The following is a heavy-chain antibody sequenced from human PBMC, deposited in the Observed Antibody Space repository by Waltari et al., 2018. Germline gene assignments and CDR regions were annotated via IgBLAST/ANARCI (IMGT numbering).Heavy chain of an antibody. CDR3: ARLGGLPGVLNWFDP. J-gene: IGHJ5*02. D-gene: IGHD3-10*01. CDR1: GYSFTSYW. V-gene: IGHV5-51*01. Sequence: EVQLVQSGAEVKKPGESLKISCKGSGYSFTSYWIGWVRQMPGKGLEWMGIIYPGEEDTRYSPSFQGKVTISADKSISTAYLQWSSLKASDTAMYYCARLGGLPGVLNWFDPWGQGTLVTVSS. CDR2: IYPGEEDT.